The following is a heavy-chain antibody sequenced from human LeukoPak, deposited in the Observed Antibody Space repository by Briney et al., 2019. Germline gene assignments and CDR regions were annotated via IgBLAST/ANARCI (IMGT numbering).Heavy chain of an antibody. Sequence: GGSLRLSCAASGFTFSSYGMHWVRQAPGKGLEWVAVISYDGSNKYYADSVKGRFTISKDNSKNTLYLQMNSLRAEDTAVYYCAKDPSPDYWGQGTLVTVSS. V-gene: IGHV3-30*18. CDR1: GFTFSSYG. J-gene: IGHJ4*02. CDR3: AKDPSPDY. CDR2: ISYDGSNK.